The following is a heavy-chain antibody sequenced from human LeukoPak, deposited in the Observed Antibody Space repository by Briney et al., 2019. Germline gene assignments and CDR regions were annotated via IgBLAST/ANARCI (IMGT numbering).Heavy chain of an antibody. Sequence: ASVKVSCKTSGYTFTNYGLSWVRQAPGQGLEWMGWISPYNDNTNYAQKFQGRVTIPADKSTSIAYMELSSLRSEDTAVYYCARMYSGSYYWFDPWGQGTLVTVSS. V-gene: IGHV1-18*01. J-gene: IGHJ5*02. CDR1: GYTFTNYG. CDR2: ISPYNDNT. D-gene: IGHD1-26*01. CDR3: ARMYSGSYYWFDP.